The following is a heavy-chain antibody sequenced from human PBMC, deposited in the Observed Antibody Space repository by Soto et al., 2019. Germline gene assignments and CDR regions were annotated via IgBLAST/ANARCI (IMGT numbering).Heavy chain of an antibody. Sequence: QVQLVQSGAEVKKPGSSVKVSCKVLGGTFRSYAISWVRQAPDQGFEWMGGIIPIFGTANYAQKFQGRVTITADKSTSTAYMELSSLRSEDTAVYYCAPVAGRPGDRWFDPWGQGTLVTVSS. CDR2: IIPIFGTA. CDR1: GGTFRSYA. J-gene: IGHJ5*02. CDR3: APVAGRPGDRWFDP. D-gene: IGHD6-19*01. V-gene: IGHV1-69*06.